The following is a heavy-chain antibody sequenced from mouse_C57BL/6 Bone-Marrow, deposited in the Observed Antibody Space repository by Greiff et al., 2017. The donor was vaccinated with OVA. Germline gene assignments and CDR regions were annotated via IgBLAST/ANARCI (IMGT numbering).Heavy chain of an antibody. CDR2: IWWDDDK. J-gene: IGHJ2*01. CDR1: GFSLSTFGLG. CDR3: ARKGCDGYPYYFDY. V-gene: IGHV8-8*01. D-gene: IGHD2-3*01. Sequence: QVTLNVSGPGILQPSQTLSLTCSFSGFSLSTFGLGVGWIRQPSGKGLEWLAPIWWDDDKYYNPALKSRLTISKDTSKNQVFLKIANVDTADTATYYCARKGCDGYPYYFDYWGQGTTLTVSS.